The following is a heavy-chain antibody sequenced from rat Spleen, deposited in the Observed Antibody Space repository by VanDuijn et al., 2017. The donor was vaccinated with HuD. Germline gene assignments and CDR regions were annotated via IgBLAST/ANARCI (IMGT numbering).Heavy chain of an antibody. CDR3: ARLKNYPGILDY. CDR2: ISYDGSST. CDR1: GFTFSSYW. V-gene: IGHV5-29*01. D-gene: IGHD1-4*01. J-gene: IGHJ2*01. Sequence: EVQLVETGGGLVQPGRSLKLSCVASGFTFSSYWMYWIRQAPTKGLEWVASISYDGSSTYYRDSVKGRFTISRDNAKSTLYLQMDSLRSEDTATYYCARLKNYPGILDYWGQGVMVTVSS.